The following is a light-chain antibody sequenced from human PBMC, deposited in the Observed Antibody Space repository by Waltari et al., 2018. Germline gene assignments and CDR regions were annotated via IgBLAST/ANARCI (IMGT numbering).Light chain of an antibody. CDR1: SIGSKR. CDR2: YDN. Sequence: SYVLTQPPSVSEAPGQTARITCGGNSIGSKRVHGYQQKPGQAPVVVMYYDNDRPAGIPERFSGSNSGNTATLTISRVEAGDEADYYCQVWDRSTDHRVFGGGTRLTVL. V-gene: IGLV3-21*04. CDR3: QVWDRSTDHRV. J-gene: IGLJ3*02.